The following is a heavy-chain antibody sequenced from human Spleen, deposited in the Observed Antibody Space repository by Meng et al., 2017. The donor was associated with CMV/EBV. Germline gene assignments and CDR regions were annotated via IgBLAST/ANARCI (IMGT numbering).Heavy chain of an antibody. V-gene: IGHV4-59*01. J-gene: IGHJ6*02. CDR2: IYYSGST. Sequence: SETLSLTCAVYGGSFNGYYWSWIRQPPGKGLEWIGYIYYSGSTNYNPSLKSRVTISVDTSKNQFSLKLSSVTAADTAVYYCARTPPWPYDILTDYYYAIDVWGQGTTVTVSS. CDR3: ARTPPWPYDILTDYYYAIDV. CDR1: GGSFNGYY. D-gene: IGHD3-9*01.